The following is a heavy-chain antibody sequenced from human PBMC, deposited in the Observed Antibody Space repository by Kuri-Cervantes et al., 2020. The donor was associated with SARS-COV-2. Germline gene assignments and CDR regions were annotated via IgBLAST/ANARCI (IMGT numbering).Heavy chain of an antibody. D-gene: IGHD3-3*01. CDR3: ARHPYYDFWSGYTEYYWFDP. CDR2: ISSSSSYT. V-gene: IGHV3-11*03. J-gene: IGHJ5*02. CDR1: GFTFSDYY. Sequence: GGSLRLSCAASGFTFSDYYMSWIRQAPGKGLEWVSYISSSSSYTNYADSVKGRFTISRDNAKNSLYLQMNSLRAEDTAVYYCARHPYYDFWSGYTEYYWFDPWGQGTLVTVSS.